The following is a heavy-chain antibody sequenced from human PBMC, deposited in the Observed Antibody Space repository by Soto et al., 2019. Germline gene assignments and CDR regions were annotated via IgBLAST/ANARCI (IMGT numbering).Heavy chain of an antibody. CDR3: ATSLGPSGWFDY. V-gene: IGHV1-18*01. D-gene: IGHD6-19*01. CDR1: RYTFPNYG. Sequence: QVQLVQSGAEVKNPGASVRVSCTASRYTFPNYGLSWVGQAPGQGPEWLGWIRLHNGETHYAPNFRGRVTMTTDTSTSTAYMELRGLRSDDTAMYYRATSLGPSGWFDYWGQGNPVTVSS. CDR2: IRLHNGET. J-gene: IGHJ4*02.